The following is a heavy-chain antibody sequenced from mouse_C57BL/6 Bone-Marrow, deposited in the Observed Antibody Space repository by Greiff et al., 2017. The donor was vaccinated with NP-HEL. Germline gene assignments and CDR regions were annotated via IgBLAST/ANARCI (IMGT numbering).Heavy chain of an antibody. J-gene: IGHJ1*03. CDR3: ADYYGSSYRYFDV. V-gene: IGHV1-81*01. CDR2: IYPRSGNT. D-gene: IGHD1-1*01. Sequence: QVQLKESGAELARPGASVKLSCKASGYTFTSYGISWVKRRTGQGLEWIGEIYPRSGNTYYNEKFKGKATLTADKSSSTAYMELRSLTSEDSAVYFCADYYGSSYRYFDVWGTGTTVTVSS. CDR1: GYTFTSYG.